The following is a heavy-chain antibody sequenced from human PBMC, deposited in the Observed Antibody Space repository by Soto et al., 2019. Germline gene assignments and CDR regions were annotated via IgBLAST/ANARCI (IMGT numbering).Heavy chain of an antibody. Sequence: QVQLQESGPGLVKPSETLSLTCTVSGGSISSYYWSWIRQPPGKGLEWIGYIYYSGSTNYNPSLKSRVTISVDTSKNQFSLKLSSVTAADTAVYYCARHGVEEVVPAAGALFDPWGQGTLVTVSS. CDR3: ARHGVEEVVPAAGALFDP. CDR1: GGSISSYY. CDR2: IYYSGST. V-gene: IGHV4-59*08. D-gene: IGHD2-2*01. J-gene: IGHJ5*02.